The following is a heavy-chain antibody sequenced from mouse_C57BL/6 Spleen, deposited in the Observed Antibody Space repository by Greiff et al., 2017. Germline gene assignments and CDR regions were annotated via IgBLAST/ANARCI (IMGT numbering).Heavy chain of an antibody. V-gene: IGHV5-6*01. CDR1: GFTFSSYG. CDR3: ARHGPPLGRSYFDY. Sequence: EVQLVESGGDLVKPGGSLKLSCAASGFTFSSYGMSWVRQTPDKRLEWVATISSGGSYTYYPDSVKGRFTISRDNAKNTLYLQMSSLKSEDTAMYYCARHGPPLGRSYFDYWGQGTTLTVSS. D-gene: IGHD4-1*01. J-gene: IGHJ2*01. CDR2: ISSGGSYT.